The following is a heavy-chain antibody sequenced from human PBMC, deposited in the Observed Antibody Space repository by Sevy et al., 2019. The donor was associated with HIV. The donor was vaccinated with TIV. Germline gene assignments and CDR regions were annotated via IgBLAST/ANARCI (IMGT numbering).Heavy chain of an antibody. V-gene: IGHV1-8*01. CDR2: MNPNSGDT. J-gene: IGHJ4*02. Sequence: AAVKVSCKASGYTFTRYEINWVGQATGQGLEWMGWMNPNSGDTGSVQKFQGRVTMSRNTSISTAYMELRSLRSDDTAVYYCARAIWTAVVTPVDYWGQGTPVTVSS. CDR3: ARAIWTAVVTPVDY. CDR1: GYTFTRYE. D-gene: IGHD5-18*01.